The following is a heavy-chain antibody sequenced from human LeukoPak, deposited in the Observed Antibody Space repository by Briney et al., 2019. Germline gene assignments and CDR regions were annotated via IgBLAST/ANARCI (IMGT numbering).Heavy chain of an antibody. J-gene: IGHJ3*02. Sequence: PGGSLRLSCAASGFTFSSHDMHWVRQAPGKGLEWVAVIWYDGTNKYYADSVKGRFTISRDNSKNTLYLQMNSLRAEDTAVYYCAKSTGYSYGYGGNDAFDIWGQGTMVTVSS. CDR2: IWYDGTNK. V-gene: IGHV3-33*06. D-gene: IGHD5-18*01. CDR1: GFTFSSHD. CDR3: AKSTGYSYGYGGNDAFDI.